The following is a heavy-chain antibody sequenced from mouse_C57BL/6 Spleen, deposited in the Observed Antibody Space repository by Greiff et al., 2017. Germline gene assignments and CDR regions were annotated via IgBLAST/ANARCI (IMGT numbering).Heavy chain of an antibody. CDR3: ARATVVAPYAMDY. J-gene: IGHJ4*01. CDR1: GYSFTDYN. Sequence: VQLKQSGPELVKPGASVKISCKASGYSFTDYNMNWVKQSNGKSLEWIGVINPNYGTTSYNQKFKGKATLTVDQSSSTAYMQLNSLTSEDAAVYSCARATVVAPYAMDYWGQGTSVTVSS. V-gene: IGHV1-39*01. CDR2: INPNYGTT. D-gene: IGHD1-1*01.